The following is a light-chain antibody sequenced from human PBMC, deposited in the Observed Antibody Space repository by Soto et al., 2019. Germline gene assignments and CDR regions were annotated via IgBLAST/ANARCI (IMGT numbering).Light chain of an antibody. J-gene: IGLJ1*01. CDR2: GDI. CDR1: NSNIGAGYD. V-gene: IGLV1-40*01. CDR3: CSYAGRYTYI. Sequence: QSVLTQPPSVTGAPGQRVTISCTGGNSNIGAGYDVHWYQQFPGTAPKLLIYGDINRPSGVPDRFSGSKSGTSASLAIAGLQVEDEADYYCCSYAGRYTYIFGTGTKLTVL.